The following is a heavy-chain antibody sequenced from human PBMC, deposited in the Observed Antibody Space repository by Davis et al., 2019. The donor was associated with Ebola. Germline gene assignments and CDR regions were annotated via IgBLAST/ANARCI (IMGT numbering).Heavy chain of an antibody. CDR1: GGAISSSSYY. CDR3: ARDLRGYSSSWPNWFDP. J-gene: IGHJ5*02. CDR2: INHSGST. D-gene: IGHD6-13*01. Sequence: SETLSLTCIVSGGAISSSSYYWGWIRQRPGKGLDWIGEINHSGSTNYNPPLKSRVTISVDTSKNQFSLKLSSVTVADTAVYYCARDLRGYSSSWPNWFDPWGQGTLVTVSS. V-gene: IGHV4-39*07.